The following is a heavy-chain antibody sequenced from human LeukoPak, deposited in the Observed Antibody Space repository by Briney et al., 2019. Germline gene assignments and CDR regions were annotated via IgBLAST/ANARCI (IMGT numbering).Heavy chain of an antibody. CDR1: GGSISSGGYY. D-gene: IGHD5-24*01. CDR2: IYHSGST. Sequence: PSETLSLTCTVSGGSISSGGYYWSWIRQPPGKGLEWIGYIYHSGSTYYNPSLKSRVTISVDRSKNQFSLKLSSVTAADTAVYYCARVFRGWATGYYMDVWGKGTTVTVSS. J-gene: IGHJ6*03. V-gene: IGHV4-30-2*01. CDR3: ARVFRGWATGYYMDV.